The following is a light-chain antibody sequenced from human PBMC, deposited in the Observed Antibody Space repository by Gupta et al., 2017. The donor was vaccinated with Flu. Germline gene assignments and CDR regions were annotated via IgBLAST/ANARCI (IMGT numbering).Light chain of an antibody. Sequence: DIQMNQSSSTLSASVGDRVTITCRASESISNWLAWYQQKPGKAPNLLIYKTTSLESGVPSRFSGGGSGTEFTLTISSLQPDDFATYYCQHDNSSSFTFGQGTKVEIK. CDR2: KTT. CDR1: ESISNW. CDR3: QHDNSSSFT. V-gene: IGKV1-5*03. J-gene: IGKJ2*01.